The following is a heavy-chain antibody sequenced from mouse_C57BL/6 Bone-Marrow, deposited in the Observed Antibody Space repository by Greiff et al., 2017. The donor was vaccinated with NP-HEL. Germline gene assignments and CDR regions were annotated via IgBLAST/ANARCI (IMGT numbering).Heavy chain of an antibody. CDR3: ARDERYYYGSSYWYFDV. CDR2: INYDGSST. D-gene: IGHD1-1*01. V-gene: IGHV5-16*01. CDR1: GFTFSDYY. J-gene: IGHJ1*03. Sequence: EVQRVESEGGLVQPGSSMKLSCTASGFTFSDYYMAWVRQVPEKGLEWVANINYDGSSTYYLDSLKSRFIISRDNAKNILYLQMSSLKSEDTATYYCARDERYYYGSSYWYFDVWGTGTTVTVSS.